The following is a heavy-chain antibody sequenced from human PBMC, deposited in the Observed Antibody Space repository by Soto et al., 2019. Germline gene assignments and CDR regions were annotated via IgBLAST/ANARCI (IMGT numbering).Heavy chain of an antibody. D-gene: IGHD6-6*01. CDR2: IDPSDSYT. Sequence: PGESLKISCKGSGYSFTSYWISWVRQMPGKGLEWMGRIDPSDSYTNYSPSFQGHVTISADKSISTAYLQWSSLKASDTAIYYCARQRSSSFYYYYGMDVWGQGTTVTVSS. CDR1: GYSFTSYW. V-gene: IGHV5-10-1*01. CDR3: ARQRSSSFYYYYGMDV. J-gene: IGHJ6*02.